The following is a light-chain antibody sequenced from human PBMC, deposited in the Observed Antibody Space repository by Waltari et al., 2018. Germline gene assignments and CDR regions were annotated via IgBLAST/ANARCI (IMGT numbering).Light chain of an antibody. J-gene: IGKJ4*01. V-gene: IGKV1-5*03. CDR2: KAS. CDR1: QSISSW. CDR3: QHYNSFPLT. Sequence: DIQMTQSPSTLSASVGDRVTITCRASQSISSWLAWYHQKPVKAPKLLIYKASSLESGVPSRFSGSGSGTEFTLTISSLQPDDFATYYCQHYNSFPLTFGGGTEVEIK.